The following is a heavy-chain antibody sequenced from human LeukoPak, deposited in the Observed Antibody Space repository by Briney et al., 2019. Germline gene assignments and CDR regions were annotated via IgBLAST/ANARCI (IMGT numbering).Heavy chain of an antibody. D-gene: IGHD4-11*01. CDR1: GGSISSSNW. CDR2: IYHSGST. V-gene: IGHV4-4*02. Sequence: IRSVTLSRTCAVSGGSISSSNWWGWVRQPPGKGLAWIGEIYHSGSTNYNPSLKSRVTISVDKSKNQFSLKLSSVTAADTAVYYCARDGLGYSNYYYYGMDVWGQGTTVTVSS. J-gene: IGHJ6*02. CDR3: ARDGLGYSNYYYYGMDV.